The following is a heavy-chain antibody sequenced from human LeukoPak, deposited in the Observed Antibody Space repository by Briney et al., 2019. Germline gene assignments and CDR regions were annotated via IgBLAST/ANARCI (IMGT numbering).Heavy chain of an antibody. CDR2: INPSAGST. D-gene: IGHD3-10*01. Sequence: ASVTVSCKASGYIFTNYYVHWVRQAPGQGLEWMGIINPSAGSTSYAQKFQGRVTMTRDTSTSTVYMELSSLRSEDTAVYYCARAYGSGNSYHFDYWGQGTLVTVSS. J-gene: IGHJ4*02. CDR1: GYIFTNYY. V-gene: IGHV1-46*01. CDR3: ARAYGSGNSYHFDY.